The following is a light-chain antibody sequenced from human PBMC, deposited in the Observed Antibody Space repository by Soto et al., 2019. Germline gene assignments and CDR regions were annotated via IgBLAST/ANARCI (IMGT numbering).Light chain of an antibody. CDR3: SAYAGSIFV. Sequence: QSVLIQPPSASGSPGQSVTISCAGSSSDVGAYEYVSWYQQHPSKAPKLILYEVTKRPSGVPDRFSGSKSGNTASLTVSALQAEDEADYYCSAYAGSIFVFGTGTKVTV. CDR2: EVT. J-gene: IGLJ1*01. CDR1: SSDVGAYEY. V-gene: IGLV2-8*01.